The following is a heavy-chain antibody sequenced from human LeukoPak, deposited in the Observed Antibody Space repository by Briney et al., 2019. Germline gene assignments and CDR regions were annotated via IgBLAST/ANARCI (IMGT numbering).Heavy chain of an antibody. V-gene: IGHV3-23*01. Sequence: SGGSLRLSCAASGFTFSTYWMSWVRQAPGKGLEWVSTINDRGTGTYYADSVKGRFTISRDNSKNTLSLQMNSLRAEDTAVYYCARDDYWGQGTLVTVSS. CDR1: GFTFSTYW. J-gene: IGHJ4*02. CDR3: ARDDY. CDR2: INDRGTGT.